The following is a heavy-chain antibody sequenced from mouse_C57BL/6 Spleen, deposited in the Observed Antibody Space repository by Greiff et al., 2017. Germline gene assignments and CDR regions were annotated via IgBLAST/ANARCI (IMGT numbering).Heavy chain of an antibody. Sequence: ESGPGLVKPSQSLSLTCSVTGYSITSGYYWNWIRQFPGNKLEWMGYISYDGSNNYNPSLKNRISITRDTSKNQFFLKLNSVTTEDTATYYCAREEPLYAMDYWGQGTSVTVSS. J-gene: IGHJ4*01. V-gene: IGHV3-6*01. CDR1: GYSITSGYY. CDR3: AREEPLYAMDY. CDR2: ISYDGSN.